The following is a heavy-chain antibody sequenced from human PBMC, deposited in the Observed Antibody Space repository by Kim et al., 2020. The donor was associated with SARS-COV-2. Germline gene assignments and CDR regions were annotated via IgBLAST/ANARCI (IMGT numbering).Heavy chain of an antibody. V-gene: IGHV4-61*07. CDR3: AGLRGYFYGFEY. Sequence: TYNPSLKSRVTISVDTSMNQFSLRLTSLTAADTAVYYCAGLRGYFYGFEYWGQGILVTVSS. J-gene: IGHJ4*02. D-gene: IGHD3-10*01.